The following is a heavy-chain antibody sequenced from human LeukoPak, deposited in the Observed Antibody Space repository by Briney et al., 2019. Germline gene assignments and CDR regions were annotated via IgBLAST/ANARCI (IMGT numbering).Heavy chain of an antibody. D-gene: IGHD6-19*01. CDR1: GFTVSSIY. CDR3: ARDEIGGWALFDP. Sequence: GGSLRLSCVPSGFTVSSIYMSWVRQSPERGLQWVSIIYRDGSAYYADSVKGRFTISRGNSKNTLYLQMNSLRPEDTAVYYCARDEIGGWALFDPWGQGTLVTASS. V-gene: IGHV3-53*01. CDR2: IYRDGSA. J-gene: IGHJ5*02.